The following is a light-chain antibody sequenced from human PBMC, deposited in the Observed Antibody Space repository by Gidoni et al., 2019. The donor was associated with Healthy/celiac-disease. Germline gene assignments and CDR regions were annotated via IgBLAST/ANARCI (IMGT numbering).Light chain of an antibody. J-gene: IGKJ2*01. CDR3: QQYNNWPLYT. V-gene: IGKV3-15*01. CDR2: GAS. CDR1: QSVSSN. Sequence: EIVMTQSPATLSVSPGERATISCRASQSVSSNLAWYQQTPGQAPRLCIYGASTRATGIPARFSGSGSGTEFTLTISSLQSEDCAVYYCQQYNNWPLYTCGQGTKLEIK.